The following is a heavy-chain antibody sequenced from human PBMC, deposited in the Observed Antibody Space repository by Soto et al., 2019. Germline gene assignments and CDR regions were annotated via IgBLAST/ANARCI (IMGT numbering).Heavy chain of an antibody. Sequence: ASVKVSCKASGYTFTGYYMHWVRQAPGQGLEWMGWINPNSGGTNYAQKIQGWDTMTKDTSISTTNMELRSLRSDDTAVYYCARGLGASYAFDIWGQGTMVTVS. J-gene: IGHJ3*02. V-gene: IGHV1-2*04. CDR1: GYTFTGYY. D-gene: IGHD1-26*01. CDR3: ARGLGASYAFDI. CDR2: INPNSGGT.